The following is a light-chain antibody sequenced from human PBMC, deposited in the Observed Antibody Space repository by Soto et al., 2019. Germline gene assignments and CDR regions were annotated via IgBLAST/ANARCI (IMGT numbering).Light chain of an antibody. Sequence: EIVLTQSPGTLSLSPGERATLSCRASQSVSSNFVAWYQEKPGQAPRLLIYGASSRATGIPDRFSGSGSGTDFTLTISRLEPEDFAVYYCRQYGRSTITFGQGTRLEIK. V-gene: IGKV3-20*01. CDR1: QSVSSNF. CDR3: RQYGRSTIT. J-gene: IGKJ5*01. CDR2: GAS.